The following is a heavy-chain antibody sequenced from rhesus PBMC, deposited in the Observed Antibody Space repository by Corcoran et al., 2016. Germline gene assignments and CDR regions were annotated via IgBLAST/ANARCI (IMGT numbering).Heavy chain of an antibody. D-gene: IGHD2-15*01. CDR1: GFTFSSYG. Sequence: EVQLVETGGGLVQPGGSLKVSCAASGFTFSSYGMSWVRQAPGRWLEWVSAINSGGCTTDHAGSVKGRFTMSRDNSKDTLSLQMSSLRAEDTAVYYCAKWGVLTAFDYWGQGVLVTVSP. J-gene: IGHJ4*01. CDR2: INSGGCTT. CDR3: AKWGVLTAFDY. V-gene: IGHV3S5*01.